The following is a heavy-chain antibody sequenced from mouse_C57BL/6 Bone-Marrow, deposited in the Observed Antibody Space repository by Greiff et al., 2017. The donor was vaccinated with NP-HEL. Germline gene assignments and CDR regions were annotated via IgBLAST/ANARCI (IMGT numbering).Heavy chain of an antibody. CDR2: IDPSDSYT. CDR3: ARDNSYYSYAMDY. V-gene: IGHV1-69*01. D-gene: IGHD2-12*01. CDR1: GYTFTSYW. Sequence: QVQLQQSGAELVMPGASVKLSCKASGYTFTSYWMHWVKQRPGQGLEWIGEIDPSDSYTNYNQKFKGKSTLTVDKSSSTAYMQLSSLTSEDSAVYYCARDNSYYSYAMDYWGQGTSVTVSS. J-gene: IGHJ4*01.